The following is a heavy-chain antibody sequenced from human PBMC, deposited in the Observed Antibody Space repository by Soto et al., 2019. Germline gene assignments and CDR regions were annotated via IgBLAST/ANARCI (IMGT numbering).Heavy chain of an antibody. V-gene: IGHV3-15*01. J-gene: IGHJ6*02. CDR1: GFSFTTYG. D-gene: IGHD3-16*01. Sequence: PGGSLRLSCAASGFSFTTYGMHWVRQAPGKGLEWVGRIKSKTDGGTTDYAAPVKGRFTISRDDSKNTLYLQMNSLKTEDTAVYYCTTGDPMDYYYYYGMDVWGQGTTVTVSS. CDR2: IKSKTDGGTT. CDR3: TTGDPMDYYYYYGMDV.